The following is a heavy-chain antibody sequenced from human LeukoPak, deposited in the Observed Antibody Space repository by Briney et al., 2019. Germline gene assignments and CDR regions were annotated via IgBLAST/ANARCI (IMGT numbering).Heavy chain of an antibody. Sequence: TGGSLRLSCAASGFTFSNYWMSWVRQAPGKGLECVANIKQDGNEKYYVDSVKGRFTISRDNAKNSLYLQMNSLRAEDTAVYYCASGYNYGYLFDYWGQGTLVTVSS. D-gene: IGHD5-18*01. CDR1: GFTFSNYW. V-gene: IGHV3-7*01. CDR2: IKQDGNEK. CDR3: ASGYNYGYLFDY. J-gene: IGHJ4*02.